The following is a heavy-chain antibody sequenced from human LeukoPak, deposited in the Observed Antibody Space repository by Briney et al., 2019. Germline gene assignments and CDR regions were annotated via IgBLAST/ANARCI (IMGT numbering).Heavy chain of an antibody. D-gene: IGHD4-17*01. CDR2: INWNGGST. CDR3: SKSDYGDYGHFDY. V-gene: IGHV3-20*04. CDR1: GFTFDDYG. Sequence: GGSLRLSCAASGFTFDDYGMSWVRQAPGKGLEWVSGINWNGGSTGYADSVKGRFTISRDNAKNSLYLQINSMRAEDTALYYWSKSDYGDYGHFDYWGQGTLVTVSS. J-gene: IGHJ4*02.